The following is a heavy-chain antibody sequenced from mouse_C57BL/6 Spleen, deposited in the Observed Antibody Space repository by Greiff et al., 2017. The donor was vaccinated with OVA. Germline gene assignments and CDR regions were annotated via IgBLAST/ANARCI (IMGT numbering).Heavy chain of an antibody. J-gene: IGHJ2*01. D-gene: IGHD1-1*01. CDR1: GYSFTDYN. V-gene: IGHV1-15*01. CDR3: TRRHYYGSSYFDY. CDR2: IDPETGGT. Sequence: QVQLQQSGPELVKPGASVKISCKASGYSFTDYNMNWVKQTPVHGLEWIGAIDPETGGTAYNQKFKGKAILTADKSSSTAYMELRSLTSEDSAVYYFTRRHYYGSSYFDYWGQGTTLTVSS.